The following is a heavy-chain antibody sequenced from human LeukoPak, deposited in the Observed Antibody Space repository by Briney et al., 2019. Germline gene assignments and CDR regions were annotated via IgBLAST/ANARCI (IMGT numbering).Heavy chain of an antibody. CDR3: ARGLITGAAGTYYYYGMDV. Sequence: GGSLRLSCVASGFIFSRYGMHWVRQAPGKGLEYVSAISNSGGSTYYANSVKGSFTISRDNSKNTLYLQMGSLRGEDMAVYYCARGLITGAAGTYYYYGMDVWGQGTTVTVSS. J-gene: IGHJ6*02. V-gene: IGHV3-64*01. CDR1: GFIFSRYG. CDR2: ISNSGGST. D-gene: IGHD6-13*01.